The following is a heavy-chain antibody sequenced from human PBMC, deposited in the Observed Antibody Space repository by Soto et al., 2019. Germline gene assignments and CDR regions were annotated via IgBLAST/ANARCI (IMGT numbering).Heavy chain of an antibody. V-gene: IGHV4-59*01. D-gene: IGHD4-4*01. CDR1: GGSISSYY. Sequence: SETLSLTCTVSGGSISSYYWSWIRQPPGKGLEWIGYIYYSGSTNYNPSLKSRVTISVDTSKNQFSLKLSSVTAADTAVYYCARAHSNYDSGDYFDYWGQGTLVTVSS. CDR2: IYYSGST. CDR3: ARAHSNYDSGDYFDY. J-gene: IGHJ4*02.